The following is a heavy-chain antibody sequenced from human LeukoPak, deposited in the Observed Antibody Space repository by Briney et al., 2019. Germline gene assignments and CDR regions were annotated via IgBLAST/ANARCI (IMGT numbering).Heavy chain of an antibody. J-gene: IGHJ4*02. CDR1: GFSLSTSEMC. CDR3: ARIRYSGSYFDY. Sequence: SGPTLVNPTQTLTLTCTFSGFSLSTSEMCVSWIRQPPGKALEWLARIDWDDDKYYSTSLETRLTISRDTSRNQVVLTMTNMDPVDTATYYCARIRYSGSYFDYWGQGTLVTVSS. D-gene: IGHD1-26*01. CDR2: IDWDDDK. V-gene: IGHV2-70*11.